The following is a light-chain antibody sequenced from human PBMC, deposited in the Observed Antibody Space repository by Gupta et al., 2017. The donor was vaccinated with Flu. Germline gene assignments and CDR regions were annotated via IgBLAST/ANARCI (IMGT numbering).Light chain of an antibody. V-gene: IGLV3-25*03. CDR2: KDN. Sequence: SYELTQPPSVSVSPGQTARITCSGDALPNQFAYWYQQKPGQAPLLVIRKDNERPSGIPERFSGSSSGTTVTLTISGGQAEDEADYYCQSADSSETYVVFGGGTRLTVL. J-gene: IGLJ2*01. CDR3: QSADSSETYVV. CDR1: ALPNQF.